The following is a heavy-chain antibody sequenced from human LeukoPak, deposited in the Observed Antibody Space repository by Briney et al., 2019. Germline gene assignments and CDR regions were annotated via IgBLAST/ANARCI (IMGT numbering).Heavy chain of an antibody. CDR3: ARYSSTWPYWYFDL. CDR1: GASISSGSYS. D-gene: IGHD6-13*01. Sequence: SETLSLTCAVSGASISSGSYSWSWIPQPPGKGLEWIGYISHSGNTYYNPSLKSRVTISVDKSKNQFSLKLTSVTAADTAVYYCARYSSTWPYWYFDLWGRGTLVTVSS. CDR2: ISHSGNT. V-gene: IGHV4-30-2*01. J-gene: IGHJ2*01.